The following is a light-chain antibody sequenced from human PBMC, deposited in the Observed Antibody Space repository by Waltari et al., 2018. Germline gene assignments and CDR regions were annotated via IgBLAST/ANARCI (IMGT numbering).Light chain of an antibody. CDR3: QHYVRLPAT. J-gene: IGKJ1*01. CDR1: QSVGRS. Sequence: ETVLTQSPGTLYLSPGERATLSCRASQSVGRSLAWYQQKPGQAPRLLIYGASSRATGIPDRFSGSGSGTDFSLTISRLEPEDFAVYYCQHYVRLPATFGQGTKVEIK. V-gene: IGKV3-20*01. CDR2: GAS.